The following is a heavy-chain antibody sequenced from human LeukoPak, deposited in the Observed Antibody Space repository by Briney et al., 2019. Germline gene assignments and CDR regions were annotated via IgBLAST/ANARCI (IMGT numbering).Heavy chain of an antibody. CDR3: ARVSSGRAVAGHYFDY. Sequence: QPGGSLRLSCAASGFTFSSYAMHWVRQAPGKGLEWVAVISYDGSNKYYADSVKGRFTISRDNSKNTLYLQMNSLRAEDTAVYYCARVSSGRAVAGHYFDYWGQGTLVTVSS. CDR1: GFTFSSYA. J-gene: IGHJ4*02. CDR2: ISYDGSNK. D-gene: IGHD6-19*01. V-gene: IGHV3-30-3*01.